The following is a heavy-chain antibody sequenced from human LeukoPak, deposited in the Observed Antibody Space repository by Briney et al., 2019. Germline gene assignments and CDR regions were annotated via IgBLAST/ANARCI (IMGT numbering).Heavy chain of an antibody. CDR1: GYTFTGYY. CDR3: ARAPSWIQLWLLGY. Sequence: ASVRVSCKASGYTFTGYYMHWVRQAPEQGLEWMGWINPNSGGTNYAQKFQGRVTMTRDTSISTAYMELSRLRSDDTAVYYCARAPSWIQLWLLGYWGQGTLVTVSS. J-gene: IGHJ4*02. V-gene: IGHV1-2*02. D-gene: IGHD5-18*01. CDR2: INPNSGGT.